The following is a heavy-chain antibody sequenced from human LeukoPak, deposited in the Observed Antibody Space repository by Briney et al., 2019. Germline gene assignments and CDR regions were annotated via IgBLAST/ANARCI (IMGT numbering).Heavy chain of an antibody. D-gene: IGHD4-17*01. CDR1: GFTFSSYG. J-gene: IGHJ4*02. V-gene: IGHV3-33*01. CDR2: IWYDGSNK. CDR3: ARDPSRGAYGDYDLAFDY. Sequence: PGRSLRLSCAASGFTFSSYGMHWVRQAPGKGLEWVAVIWYDGSNKYYADSVKGRFTISRDNSKNTLYLQMNSLRAEDTAVYYCARDPSRGAYGDYDLAFDYWGQGTLVTVSS.